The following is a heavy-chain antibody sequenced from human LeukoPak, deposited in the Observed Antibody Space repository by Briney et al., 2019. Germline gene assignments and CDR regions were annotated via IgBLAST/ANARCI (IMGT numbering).Heavy chain of an antibody. CDR2: IWYDGSNK. Sequence: GGSLRLSCAASGFTFSSYGMHWVRQAPGKGLEWVAVIWYDGSNKYYADSVKGRFTISRDNSKNSLYLQMNSLRAEDTAVYYCARVGLMAVVVTPFDPWGQGTLVTVSS. CDR1: GFTFSSYG. D-gene: IGHD3-22*01. V-gene: IGHV3-33*01. CDR3: ARVGLMAVVVTPFDP. J-gene: IGHJ5*02.